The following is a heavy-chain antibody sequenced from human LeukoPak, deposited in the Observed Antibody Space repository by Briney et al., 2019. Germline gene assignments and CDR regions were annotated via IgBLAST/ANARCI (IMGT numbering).Heavy chain of an antibody. V-gene: IGHV3-48*01. CDR3: TRVPYSYGFSSDY. Sequence: GGSLRLSCAASGFTFSSYSMNWVRQAPGKGLEWISYISSSISTIYYADSVKGRFTISRDNAKNSLSLQMNSLRAEDTAVYYCTRVPYSYGFSSDYWGQGTLVTVSS. D-gene: IGHD5-18*01. CDR2: ISSSISTI. CDR1: GFTFSSYS. J-gene: IGHJ4*02.